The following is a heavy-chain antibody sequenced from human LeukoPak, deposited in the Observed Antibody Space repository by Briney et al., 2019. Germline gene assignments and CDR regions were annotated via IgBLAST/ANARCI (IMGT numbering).Heavy chain of an antibody. CDR2: IYYSGST. D-gene: IGHD3-10*01. Sequence: SETLSLTCTVSGGSMRGYYWSWVRQPPGKGLEWIGYIYYSGSTTYNPSLKSRVTISVHTSKHQFSLKLSSVTAADTAVYYCARVGSYCFEYWGQGTLVTVSS. CDR3: ARVGSYCFEY. V-gene: IGHV4-59*01. CDR1: GGSMRGYY. J-gene: IGHJ4*02.